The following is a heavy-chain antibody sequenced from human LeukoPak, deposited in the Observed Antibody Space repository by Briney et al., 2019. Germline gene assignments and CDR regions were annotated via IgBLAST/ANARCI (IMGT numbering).Heavy chain of an antibody. J-gene: IGHJ4*02. Sequence: GGSVKVSCKASGYTFTGYHMHAVRQAPGQGLEGMGGIYPNSGGKNYAQKFQGRVTMTRDTSISTAYMELSRLRSDDTAVYYCARDSSSGWPTTVDYWGQGTLVTVSS. D-gene: IGHD6-19*01. CDR3: ARDSSSGWPTTVDY. V-gene: IGHV1-2*02. CDR1: GYTFTGYH. CDR2: IYPNSGGK.